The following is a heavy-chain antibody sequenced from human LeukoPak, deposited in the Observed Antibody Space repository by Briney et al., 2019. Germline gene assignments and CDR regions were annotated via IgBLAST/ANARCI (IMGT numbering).Heavy chain of an antibody. CDR2: TYYRSKWYS. CDR3: ARGGETFEYSSSPPFDY. V-gene: IGHV6-1*01. CDR1: GDSVSRNNAG. Sequence: SQTLSLTCGISGDSVSRNNAGRGWIRQSPSRGLEWLGRTYYRSKWYSDFAPSVRNRITINPDTSKNQFSLQLNSVTPEDTAVYYCARGGETFEYSSSPPFDYWGQGTLVTVSS. J-gene: IGHJ4*02. D-gene: IGHD6-6*01.